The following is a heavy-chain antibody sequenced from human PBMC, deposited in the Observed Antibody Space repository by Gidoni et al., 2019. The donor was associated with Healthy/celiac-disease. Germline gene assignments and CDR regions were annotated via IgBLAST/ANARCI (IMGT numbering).Heavy chain of an antibody. J-gene: IGHJ4*02. CDR2: ISYDGSNK. CDR1: GFTFSSYA. Sequence: QVQLVESVGGVVQPGRSLRLPCAASGFTFSSYAMHWVCQAPGARLRWLAVISYDGSNKYYADSVKGRFTISRDDSKSTLYLQMNSLRAEDTAVYYCARPYSSGWYGSGYWGQGTLVTVSS. D-gene: IGHD6-19*01. CDR3: ARPYSSGWYGSGY. V-gene: IGHV3-30-3*01.